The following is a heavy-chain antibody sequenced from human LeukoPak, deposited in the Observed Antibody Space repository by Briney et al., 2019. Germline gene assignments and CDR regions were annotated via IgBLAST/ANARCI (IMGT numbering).Heavy chain of an antibody. CDR1: GFTFSSYW. CDR3: ARDYFASGDY. Sequence: GQSLRLSCAASGFTFSSYWMSWARQAPGQGLEWVADIKEDGSEKYYVDSVKGRFTISRDNAKNSLFLQMNSLRAEDTAVYYCARDYFASGDYWGQGTLVTVS. CDR2: IKEDGSEK. J-gene: IGHJ4*02. D-gene: IGHD3-10*01. V-gene: IGHV3-7*01.